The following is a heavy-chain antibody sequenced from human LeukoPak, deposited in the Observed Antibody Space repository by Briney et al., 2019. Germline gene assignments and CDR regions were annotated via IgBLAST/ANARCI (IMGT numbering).Heavy chain of an antibody. Sequence: PGGSLRLSCAASGFTFSSYAMSWVRQAPGKGLEWVSAISGSGGSTYYADSVKGRFTISRDNSKNTLYLQMNSLRAEDTAVYYCTVRKRSYYDSRYMDWGQGTLVTVSS. D-gene: IGHD3-22*01. CDR3: TVRKRSYYDSRYMD. CDR2: ISGSGGST. J-gene: IGHJ4*02. CDR1: GFTFSSYA. V-gene: IGHV3-23*01.